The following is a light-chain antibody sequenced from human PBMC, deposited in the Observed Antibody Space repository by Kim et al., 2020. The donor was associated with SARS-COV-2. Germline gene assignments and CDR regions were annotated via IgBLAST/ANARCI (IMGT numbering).Light chain of an antibody. CDR1: SSDVGGYNY. CDR2: DVT. CDR3: CSYVASDTWV. J-gene: IGLJ2*01. Sequence: QSALTQPRSLSGSPGQSVAISCTGASSDVGGYNYVSWYQHHPGKAPKLMIYDVTKRPSGVPDRFSGSKSGNTASLTISWLQGEDEADYFCCSYVASDTWVFGGGTQLTVL. V-gene: IGLV2-11*01.